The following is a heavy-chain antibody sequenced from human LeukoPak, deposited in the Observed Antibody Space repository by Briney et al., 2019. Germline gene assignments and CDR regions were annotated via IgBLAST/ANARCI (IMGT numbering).Heavy chain of an antibody. V-gene: IGHV1-8*01. CDR1: GYTFTSYD. CDR2: MNPNSGNT. Sequence: ASVKVSCKAFGYTFTSYDINWVRQATGQGLEWMGWMNPNSGNTGYAQKFQGRVTMTRNTSISTAYMELSSLRSEDTAVYYCARGLTTYSSSWYLGQRRNYYYYMDVWGKGTTVTVSS. CDR3: ARGLTTYSSSWYLGQRRNYYYYMDV. D-gene: IGHD6-13*01. J-gene: IGHJ6*03.